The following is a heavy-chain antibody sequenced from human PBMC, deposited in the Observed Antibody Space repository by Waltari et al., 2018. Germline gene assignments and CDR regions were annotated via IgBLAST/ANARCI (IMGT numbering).Heavy chain of an antibody. J-gene: IGHJ4*02. CDR2: VNHGGDT. CDR3: ARAPGYKGYFDY. Sequence: QVQLQGWGAGLLRPSETLSLTCAVSGGSFSGYYWSWIRQSPGKGLEWIGDVNHGGDTNYSPSLESLVTISVDMSKNQFSLKMRSVTAADTAIYYCARAPGYKGYFDYWGRGTLVTVSS. D-gene: IGHD5-12*01. CDR1: GGSFSGYY. V-gene: IGHV4-34*01.